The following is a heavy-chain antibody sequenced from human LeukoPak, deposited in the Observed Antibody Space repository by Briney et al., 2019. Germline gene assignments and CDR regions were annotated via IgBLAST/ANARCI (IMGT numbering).Heavy chain of an antibody. V-gene: IGHV3-74*01. CDR1: GFTFSIYW. D-gene: IGHD5-18*01. CDR2: INSDGSST. J-gene: IGHJ4*02. Sequence: GSLRLSCAASGFTFSIYWMHWVRQAPGKGLVWVSRINSDGSSTTYADSEKGRFTISRDNAKNTLYLQMNSLRAEDTAVYYCARGDGYTYHYWGQGTLVTVSS. CDR3: ARGDGYTYHY.